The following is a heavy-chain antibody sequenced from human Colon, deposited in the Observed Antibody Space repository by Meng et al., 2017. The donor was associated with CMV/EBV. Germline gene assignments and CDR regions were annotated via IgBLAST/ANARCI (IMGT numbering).Heavy chain of an antibody. D-gene: IGHD3-3*01. CDR1: GGSVSSGNYY. CDR3: ARDPYDFWSGAPF. V-gene: IGHV4-61*01. J-gene: IGHJ4*02. CDR2: FSYSGGT. Sequence: SETLSLTCIVSGGSVSSGNYYWSWIRQPPGKGLEWLGTFSYSGGTNFKSSLRSRLTISVDTAKNQFSLNMTSVTAADTAVYYCARDPYDFWSGAPFWGQGTLVTVSS.